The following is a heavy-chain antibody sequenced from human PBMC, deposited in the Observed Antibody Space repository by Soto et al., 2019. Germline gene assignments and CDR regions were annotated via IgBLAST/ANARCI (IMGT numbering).Heavy chain of an antibody. CDR3: AREELSVPNYYYYGMDV. CDR2: IYHSGST. CDR1: GYSISGGYY. D-gene: IGHD3-16*02. Sequence: SETLSLTCAVSGYSISGGYYWGWIRQPPGKGLEWIGSIYHSGSTYYNPSLKSRVTISVDTSKNQFSLKLSSVTAADTAVYYCAREELSVPNYYYYGMDVCAKGPRSPSP. V-gene: IGHV4-38-2*02. J-gene: IGHJ6*02.